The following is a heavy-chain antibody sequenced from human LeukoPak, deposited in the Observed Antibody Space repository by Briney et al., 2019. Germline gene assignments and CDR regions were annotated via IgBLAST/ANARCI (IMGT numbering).Heavy chain of an antibody. CDR1: GGSISSGGYY. CDR3: AREHTASEHWRIDS. V-gene: IGHV4-31*03. J-gene: IGHJ4*02. D-gene: IGHD1-1*01. Sequence: SSETLSLTCTVSGGSISSGGYYWSWIRQHPGKGLEWIGYIYYSGSTYYNPSLKSRVTISVDTSKNQFSLKLSSVTAADAALYYCAREHTASEHWRIDSWGQGTLVTVSS. CDR2: IYYSGST.